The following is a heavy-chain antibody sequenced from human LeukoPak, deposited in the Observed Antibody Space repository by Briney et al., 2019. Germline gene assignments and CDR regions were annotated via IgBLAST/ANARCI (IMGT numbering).Heavy chain of an antibody. CDR1: GFTFSSYW. V-gene: IGHV3-74*01. Sequence: GWSLRLSCAASGFTFSSYWMHWVRQAPGKGLVWVSRINPDGSRTNYADSVKGRFTISRDNAKNTLYLQMNSLRAEDTAVYYCARVKAGTTDYWGQGTLVTVSS. J-gene: IGHJ4*02. CDR2: INPDGSRT. CDR3: ARVKAGTTDY. D-gene: IGHD1-7*01.